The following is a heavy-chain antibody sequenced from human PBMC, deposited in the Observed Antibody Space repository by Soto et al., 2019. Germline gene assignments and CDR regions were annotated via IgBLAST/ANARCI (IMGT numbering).Heavy chain of an antibody. J-gene: IGHJ6*02. Sequence: QVQLVESGGGVVQPGRSLRLSCAASGFTFSSYGMHWGRQAPGKGLEGVAVIWSDGSNQYYADSVKGRFTISRDNSKNTLYMQMNSLRAEDTAVYYCARDWGIAAAGTWYYSGMDVWGQGTTVTVSS. CDR1: GFTFSSYG. CDR3: ARDWGIAAAGTWYYSGMDV. V-gene: IGHV3-33*01. D-gene: IGHD6-13*01. CDR2: IWSDGSNQ.